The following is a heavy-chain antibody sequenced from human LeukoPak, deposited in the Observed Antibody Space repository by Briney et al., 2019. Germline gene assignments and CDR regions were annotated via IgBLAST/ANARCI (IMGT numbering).Heavy chain of an antibody. CDR1: GFSVSSKY. CDR2: IYSGGST. CDR3: ARSLRSGSYVDY. V-gene: IGHV3-53*01. Sequence: GGSLRLSCAASGFSVSSKYMGWVRQAPGKGLEWVSVIYSGGSTFVADSVKGRFTISRDNSKNTVYLQMNSLRAEDTAVYYCARSLRSGSYVDYWGQGTLVTVSS. J-gene: IGHJ4*02. D-gene: IGHD1-26*01.